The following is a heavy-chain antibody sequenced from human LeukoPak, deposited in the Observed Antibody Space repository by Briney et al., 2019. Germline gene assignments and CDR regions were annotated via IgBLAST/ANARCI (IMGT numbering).Heavy chain of an antibody. CDR1: GFTFSNYA. Sequence: PGGSLRLSCVASGFTFSNYAMSWVRQAPGKGLEWVSIIGGSGGGTNYADSVKGRFTVSRDNSKNTVYLQMNTLRVEDTALYYCAKVQSYNWNYVDYWGQGTLVTVSS. V-gene: IGHV3-23*01. D-gene: IGHD1-20*01. CDR3: AKVQSYNWNYVDY. J-gene: IGHJ4*02. CDR2: IGGSGGGT.